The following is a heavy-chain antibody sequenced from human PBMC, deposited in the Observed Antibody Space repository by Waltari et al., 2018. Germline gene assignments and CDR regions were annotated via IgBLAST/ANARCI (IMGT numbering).Heavy chain of an antibody. J-gene: IGHJ6*03. V-gene: IGHV1-24*01. D-gene: IGHD2-15*01. CDR3: HLTGRNIVLAGGSPSFYSYMDV. CDR2: LDRGDGET. CDR1: GYTLAGLS. Sequence: QVQVEQSGSEVKRPGASVRVSCTVPGYTLAGLSIDWVRQLPAKGLEWMGRLDRGDGETTYARHFQGRITVTEDTSTNTAYVGLRTLVSDDTAVYFCHLTGRNIVLAGGSPSFYSYMDVWGRGTTVTVS.